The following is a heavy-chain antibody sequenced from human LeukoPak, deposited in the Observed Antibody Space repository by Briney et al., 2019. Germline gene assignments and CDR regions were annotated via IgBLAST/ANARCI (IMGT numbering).Heavy chain of an antibody. CDR2: IKQDGSEK. CDR1: GFTFSSYW. Sequence: GGSLRLSSAASGFTFSSYWMSWVRQAPGKGLERVANIKQDGSEKYYVDSVKGRFTISRDNAKNSLYLQMNSLRAEDTAVYYCARGSGSYSAVDYWGQGTLVTVSS. J-gene: IGHJ4*02. CDR3: ARGSGSYSAVDY. V-gene: IGHV3-7*01. D-gene: IGHD1-26*01.